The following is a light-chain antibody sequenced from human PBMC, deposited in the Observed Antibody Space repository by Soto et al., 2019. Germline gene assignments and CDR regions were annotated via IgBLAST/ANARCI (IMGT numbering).Light chain of an antibody. CDR2: GAS. CDR3: HQYNNWPMT. J-gene: IGKJ1*01. Sequence: EIVMTQSPATLSVSPGERATLSCRASQSVSSNLAWYQQKPGQAPRLLIYGASTRATGFPAKFSGSGSGTELTLTISSLQSEDFAVYYCHQYNNWPMTFGQGTKVEIK. CDR1: QSVSSN. V-gene: IGKV3-15*01.